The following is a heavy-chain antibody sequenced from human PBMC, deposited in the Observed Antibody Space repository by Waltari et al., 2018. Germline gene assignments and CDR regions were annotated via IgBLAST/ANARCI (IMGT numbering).Heavy chain of an antibody. D-gene: IGHD2-21*02. J-gene: IGHJ4*02. CDR1: GFTFSSYG. V-gene: IGHV3-30*18. CDR3: AKDDGGNSPFDY. Sequence: QVQLVESGGGVVQPGRSLRLSCAASGFTFSSYGMHWVRQAPGKGLEWVAVIWDEGSNKYYADSVKGRFTISRDNSKNTLYLQMNSLRAEDTAMYYCAKDDGGNSPFDYWGQGTLVTVSS. CDR2: IWDEGSNK.